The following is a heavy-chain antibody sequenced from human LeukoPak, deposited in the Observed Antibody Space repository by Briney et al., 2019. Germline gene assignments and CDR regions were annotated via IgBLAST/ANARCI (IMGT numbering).Heavy chain of an antibody. CDR2: IYYSGST. J-gene: IGHJ5*02. D-gene: IGHD2-2*01. CDR1: GGSISSSSYY. CDR3: ARRAGIVVVPGLNWFDP. Sequence: SETLSLTCTVSGGSISSSSYYWGWIRQPPGKGLEWIGSIYYSGSTYYNPSLKSRVTISVDTSKNQFSLKLSSVTAADTAVYYCARRAGIVVVPGLNWFDPWGQGTLVTVSS. V-gene: IGHV4-39*07.